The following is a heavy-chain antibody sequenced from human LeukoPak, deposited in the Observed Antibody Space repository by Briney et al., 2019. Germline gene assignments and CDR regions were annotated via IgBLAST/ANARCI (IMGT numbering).Heavy chain of an antibody. D-gene: IGHD6-13*01. J-gene: IGHJ3*02. CDR2: IYSGNT. Sequence: SETLSLTCTVSGVSIRSTSYYWGWIRQPPGKGLEWIGSIYSGNTYYNPSLKTRVTISIDTSKNQFSLRLISLTAADTAVYYCVRDGYHAFDIWGQGTMVTISS. V-gene: IGHV4-39*07. CDR3: VRDGYHAFDI. CDR1: GVSIRSTSYY.